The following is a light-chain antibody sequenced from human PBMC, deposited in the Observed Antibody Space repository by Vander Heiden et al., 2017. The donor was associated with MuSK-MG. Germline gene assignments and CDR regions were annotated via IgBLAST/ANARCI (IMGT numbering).Light chain of an antibody. Sequence: EIVMTQSPATLSVSPGERATLSCRASQSVSSDLAWYQQKPGRAPRLLIYGASTRATGVSARFSGSGSGTEFTLTISSLQSEDIAVYYCQQDNNWPRTFGQGTKMEIK. CDR3: QQDNNWPRT. V-gene: IGKV3-15*01. CDR2: GAS. CDR1: QSVSSD. J-gene: IGKJ2*01.